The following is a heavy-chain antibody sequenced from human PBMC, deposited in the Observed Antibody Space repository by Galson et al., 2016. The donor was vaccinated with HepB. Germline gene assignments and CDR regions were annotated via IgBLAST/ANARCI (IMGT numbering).Heavy chain of an antibody. V-gene: IGHV1-24*01. CDR1: GYTLIELS. CDR3: ATTRRRTLRFRAGDYYYYAMDA. J-gene: IGHJ6*02. CDR2: FDAEEGET. D-gene: IGHD3-16*01. Sequence: QSGAEVKKPGESLKISCKVSGYTLIELSMYWVRQAPGKGLEWMGGFDAEEGETIYAQKFQGRVTMTEDTSTDTAYMELSSLRSEDTALYYCATTRRRTLRFRAGDYYYYAMDAWGQGTTVTVSS.